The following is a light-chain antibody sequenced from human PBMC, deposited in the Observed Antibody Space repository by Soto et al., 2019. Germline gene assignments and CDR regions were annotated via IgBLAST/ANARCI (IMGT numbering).Light chain of an antibody. CDR3: QTWGTGDVV. Sequence: QLVPTQSPSASASLGASVKLTCTLSSGHISYAIAWHQQQPEKGPRYLMKLNSDGSHSKGDGIPDRFSGSSSGAERYLTISSLQSEDEADYYCQTWGTGDVVFGGGTKVTVL. CDR2: LNSDGSH. V-gene: IGLV4-69*01. CDR1: SGHISYA. J-gene: IGLJ2*01.